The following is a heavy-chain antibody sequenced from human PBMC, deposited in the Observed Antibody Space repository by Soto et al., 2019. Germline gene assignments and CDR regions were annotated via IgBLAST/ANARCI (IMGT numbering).Heavy chain of an antibody. V-gene: IGHV3-21*02. CDR2: ISSTSTYT. D-gene: IGHD2-15*01. CDR3: AGVGSPGYCSGGFCPPPDY. CDR1: GFTFSTST. Sequence: EVQLVESGGGLVKPGGSLRLSCAASGFTFSTSTMNWVRQAPGQGLEWLSSISSTSTYTYYAASVRGRFTIPRDNAKNSLYLQMNSLTAEDTAVYYCAGVGSPGYCSGGFCPPPDYWGQGTLVTVSS. J-gene: IGHJ4*02.